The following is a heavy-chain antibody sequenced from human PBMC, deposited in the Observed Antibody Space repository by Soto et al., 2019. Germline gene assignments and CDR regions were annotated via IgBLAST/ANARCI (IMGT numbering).Heavy chain of an antibody. J-gene: IGHJ4*02. CDR3: ARGLYDSMVSFDY. CDR1: GFTFSSYI. Sequence: PGGSLRLSCAASGFTFSSYIMNWVRQAPGKGLEWVFSISSSRSYIYYADSVKGRFTISRDNAKNSLYLQVDSLRAEDTAVYYCARGLYDSMVSFDYWGQGTLVTVSS. D-gene: IGHD3-22*01. V-gene: IGHV3-21*01. CDR2: ISSSRSYI.